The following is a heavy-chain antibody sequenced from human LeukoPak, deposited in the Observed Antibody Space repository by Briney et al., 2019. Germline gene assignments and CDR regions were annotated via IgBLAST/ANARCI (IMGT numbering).Heavy chain of an antibody. CDR1: SGSIGSDALY. V-gene: IGHV4-39*01. CDR3: TRHLVGRFGDHDGYYFDY. D-gene: IGHD3-10*01. CDR2: VHYTRSYSGTT. Sequence: TSETLSLTCTVSSGSIGSDALYWGWIRQSPGKGLEWIGSVHYTRSYSGTTYYNPSLESRVTVSTDRSKTLCSLKLTSVTAADTAVYYCTRHLVGRFGDHDGYYFDYWGQGTLVTVSS. J-gene: IGHJ4*02.